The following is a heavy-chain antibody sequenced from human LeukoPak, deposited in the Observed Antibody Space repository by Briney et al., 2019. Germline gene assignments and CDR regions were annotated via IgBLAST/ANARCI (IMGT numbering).Heavy chain of an antibody. CDR2: INHSGST. D-gene: IGHD2-21*01. J-gene: IGHJ4*02. CDR3: AGYCGGDCYPLYRIDY. Sequence: SETLSLTCAVYGGSFSGCYWSWIRQPPGKGLEWIGEINHSGSTNYNPSLKSRVTISVDTSKNQFSLKLSSVTAADTAVYYCAGYCGGDCYPLYRIDYWGQGTLVTVSS. CDR1: GGSFSGCY. V-gene: IGHV4-34*01.